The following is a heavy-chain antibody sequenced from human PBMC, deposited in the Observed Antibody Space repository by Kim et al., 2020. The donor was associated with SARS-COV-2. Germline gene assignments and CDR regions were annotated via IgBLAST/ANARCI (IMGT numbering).Heavy chain of an antibody. J-gene: IGHJ6*03. CDR1: GFAFSEFY. Sequence: GGSLRLSCAASGFAFSEFYMTWIRQTPGRGLEWVSYISSDGGSTSYADSVKGRFTTSRDNAKDSLILQMNSLRVEDTAVYYCARDGCSYGSCQQYFYYMDVWGKGTTVTVSS. V-gene: IGHV3-11*01. CDR3: ARDGCSYGSCQQYFYYMDV. CDR2: ISSDGGST. D-gene: IGHD3-10*01.